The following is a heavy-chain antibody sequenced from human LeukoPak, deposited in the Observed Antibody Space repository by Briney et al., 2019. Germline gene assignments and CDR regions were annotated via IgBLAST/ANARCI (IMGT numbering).Heavy chain of an antibody. CDR1: GFTFSSYW. V-gene: IGHV3-7*01. Sequence: PGGSLRLSCAASGFTFSSYWMSWVRQAPGQGLEWVANIKQDGSEKYYVDSLKGRFTISRDNAKNSLYLQMTSLRAEDTAVYYCARDLYGDYSFPYFDYWGQGTLVTVSS. CDR2: IKQDGSEK. CDR3: ARDLYGDYSFPYFDY. D-gene: IGHD4-17*01. J-gene: IGHJ4*02.